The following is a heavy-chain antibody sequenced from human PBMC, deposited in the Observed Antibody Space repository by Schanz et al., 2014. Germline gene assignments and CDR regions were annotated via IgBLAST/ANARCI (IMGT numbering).Heavy chain of an antibody. CDR2: IKQEGDEK. V-gene: IGHV3-7*01. CDR1: GFNFRNYW. D-gene: IGHD6-13*01. J-gene: IGHJ4*02. Sequence: EVQLLESGGGLVQPGGSLRLSCVVSGFNFRNYWMSWVRQAPGKGLEWVASIKQEGDEKNYVDSVKGRFTISRDNSKNTVNLQMNSLRAEDTAVYYCAKEKEEVAADGSFFDYWGQGTLVTVSS. CDR3: AKEKEEVAADGSFFDY.